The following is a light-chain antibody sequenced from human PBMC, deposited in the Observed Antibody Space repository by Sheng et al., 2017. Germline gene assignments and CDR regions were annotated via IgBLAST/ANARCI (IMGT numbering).Light chain of an antibody. CDR2: DVT. J-gene: IGLJ3*02. CDR3: SSYTSSITWV. CDR1: SSDVGGYNR. V-gene: IGLV2-18*02. Sequence: QSALTQPPSVSRSPGQSVTISCTGTSSDVGGYNRVSWYQQPPGTAPKLLIYDVTSRPSGVPDRFSGSKSGNTASLTISGLQAEDEADYYCSSYTSSITWVFGGGTKLTVL.